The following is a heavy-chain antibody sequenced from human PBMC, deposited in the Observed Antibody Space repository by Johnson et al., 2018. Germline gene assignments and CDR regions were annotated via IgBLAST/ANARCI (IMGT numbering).Heavy chain of an antibody. J-gene: IGHJ6*02. CDR3: AREVDIGIVVPAAYNYLGMDV. CDR2: ISYDGSNK. D-gene: IGHD2-2*01. Sequence: VQLLESGGGVVQPGRSLRLTCAASGFAFSQFSINWVRQAPGKALEWVAVISYDGSNKYYADSVKGRFTMSRDNDKRSVYLQMNSLRDEDTAVYYWAREVDIGIVVPAAYNYLGMDVWGQGTTVTVSS. CDR1: GFAFSQFS. V-gene: IGHV3-30*03.